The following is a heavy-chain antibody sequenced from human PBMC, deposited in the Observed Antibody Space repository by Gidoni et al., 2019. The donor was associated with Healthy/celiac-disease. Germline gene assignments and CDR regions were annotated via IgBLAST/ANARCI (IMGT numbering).Heavy chain of an antibody. CDR3: SREWAVAGMLYMDV. Sequence: QLQLQESGPGLVKPSETLSLTCTVSGGSISSSSYYWCWIRQPPGKGLEWTGVIYSCGSTYYHPSLKSRFPISVAPSKNPFSLTLSSVTAADTAVYYCSREWAVAGMLYMDVWGKGTTVTVSS. J-gene: IGHJ6*03. V-gene: IGHV4-39*02. CDR2: IYSCGST. CDR1: GGSISSSSYY. D-gene: IGHD6-19*01.